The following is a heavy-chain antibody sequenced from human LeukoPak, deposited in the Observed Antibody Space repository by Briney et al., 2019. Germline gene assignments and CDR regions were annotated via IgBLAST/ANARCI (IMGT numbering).Heavy chain of an antibody. CDR1: GFTFDSYA. J-gene: IGHJ4*02. CDR2: ISGSSSYI. CDR3: ARARICGGSSCYSRGFDY. D-gene: IGHD2-15*01. V-gene: IGHV3-21*01. Sequence: GGSLRLSCAASGFTFDSYAIHWVRQAPGMGLEWVSSISGSSSYIFYADSVKGRFTISRDNAKNSLYLQMNSLRVEDTAVYYCARARICGGSSCYSRGFDYWGQGTLVTVSS.